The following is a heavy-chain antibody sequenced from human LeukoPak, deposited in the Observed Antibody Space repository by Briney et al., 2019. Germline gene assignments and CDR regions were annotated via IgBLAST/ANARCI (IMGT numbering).Heavy chain of an antibody. Sequence: TGGSLRLSCAASGFTFSSYGMHWVRQAPGKGLEWVAVTSYDGSNKYYADSVKGRFTISRDNSKNTLYLQMNSLRAEDTAVYYCAKPIYGSGKPLYYFDYWGQGTLVTVSS. J-gene: IGHJ4*02. D-gene: IGHD3-10*01. CDR1: GFTFSSYG. CDR3: AKPIYGSGKPLYYFDY. CDR2: TSYDGSNK. V-gene: IGHV3-30*18.